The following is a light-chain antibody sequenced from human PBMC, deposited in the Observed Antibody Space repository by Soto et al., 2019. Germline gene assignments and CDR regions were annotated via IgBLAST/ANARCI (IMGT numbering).Light chain of an antibody. CDR1: SSDVGGYNY. CDR2: DVS. V-gene: IGLV2-14*01. Sequence: QSALTQPASVSGSPGQSITISCTGTSSDVGGYNYVSWYQQHPGKAPNLMIYDVSNRPSGVSNRFSGSKSGNTASLTISGLQAEDEADYYCSSYTSSSTLVFGGGTQLTVL. J-gene: IGLJ2*01. CDR3: SSYTSSSTLV.